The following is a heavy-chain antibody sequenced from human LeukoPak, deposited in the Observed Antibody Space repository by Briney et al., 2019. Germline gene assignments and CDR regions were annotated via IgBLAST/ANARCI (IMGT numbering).Heavy chain of an antibody. Sequence: GASXXXXXKASXXXFXXXXMHWVRQAPGQGLEWMGWINPNSGGTNYAQKFQGRVTMTRDTSISTAYMELSRLRSDDTAVYYCAGGGGYFDYWGQGTLVTVSS. V-gene: IGHV1-2*02. CDR2: INPNSGGT. J-gene: IGHJ4*02. CDR1: XXXFXXXX. D-gene: IGHD2-15*01. CDR3: AGGGGYFDY.